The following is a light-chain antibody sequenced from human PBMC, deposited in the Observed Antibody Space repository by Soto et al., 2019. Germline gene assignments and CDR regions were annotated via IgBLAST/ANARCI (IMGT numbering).Light chain of an antibody. J-gene: IGKJ5*01. Sequence: DIQMTQSPSSLSASVGDRVTITCRASQTISRWLAWYQQKPGRAPKLLIYDASTLESGVPSRFGGSGSETEFTLTISRLQPDDFATYFCHSRAFGQGTRLEIK. V-gene: IGKV1-5*01. CDR2: DAS. CDR1: QTISRW. CDR3: HSRA.